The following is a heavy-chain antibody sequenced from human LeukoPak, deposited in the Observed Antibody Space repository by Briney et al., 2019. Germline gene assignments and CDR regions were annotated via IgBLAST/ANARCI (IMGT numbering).Heavy chain of an antibody. CDR1: GYTFTGYY. V-gene: IGHV1-2*02. Sequence: GASVKVSCTASGYTFTGYYMHWVRQAPGQGLEGMGWINPNSGGTNYAQKFQGRVTMTRDTSISTAYMELSRLRSDDTAVYYCARVDSSGWYYFDYWGQGTLVTVSS. D-gene: IGHD6-19*01. CDR3: ARVDSSGWYYFDY. J-gene: IGHJ4*02. CDR2: INPNSGGT.